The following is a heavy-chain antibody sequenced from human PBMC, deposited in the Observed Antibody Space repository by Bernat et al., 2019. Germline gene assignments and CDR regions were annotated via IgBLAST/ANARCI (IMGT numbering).Heavy chain of an antibody. J-gene: IGHJ3*02. CDR3: ARALWFRESTPGAFDI. CDR2: VNSDGSST. CDR1: GLTFSSYW. D-gene: IGHD3-10*01. Sequence: EVQLVESGGGLVQPGGSLRLSCAASGLTFSSYWMHWVRQAPGKGLVWVSRVNSDGSSTSYADSVKGRFTVSRDNAKNSLYLQMNSLRAEDTAVYYCARALWFRESTPGAFDIWGQGTMVTVSS. V-gene: IGHV3-74*01.